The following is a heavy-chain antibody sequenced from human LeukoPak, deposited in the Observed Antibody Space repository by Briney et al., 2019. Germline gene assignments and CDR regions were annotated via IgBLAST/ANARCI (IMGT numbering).Heavy chain of an antibody. V-gene: IGHV3-53*01. D-gene: IGHD3-10*01. CDR1: GFTVSSNY. Sequence: GGSLRLSCAASGFTVSSNYMSWVRRAPGKGLEWVSVIYSGGSTYYADSVKGRFTISRDNSKNTLYLQMNSLRAEDTAVYYCARVLVGCFDYWGQGTLVTVSS. J-gene: IGHJ4*02. CDR3: ARVLVGCFDY. CDR2: IYSGGST.